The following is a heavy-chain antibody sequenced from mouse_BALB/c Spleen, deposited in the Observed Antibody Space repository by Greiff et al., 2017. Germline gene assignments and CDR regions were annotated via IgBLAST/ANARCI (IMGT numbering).Heavy chain of an antibody. J-gene: IGHJ2*01. V-gene: IGHV1-77*01. CDR2: IYPGSGNT. CDR1: GYTFTDYY. D-gene: IGHD2-10*02. CDR3: ARRYGNYYFDY. Sequence: VQLQQSGAELARPGASVKLSCKASGYTFTDYYINWVKQRTGQGLEWIGEIYPGSGNTYYNEKFKGKATLTADKSSSTAYMQLSSLTSEDSAVYFCARRYGNYYFDYWGQGTTLTVSS.